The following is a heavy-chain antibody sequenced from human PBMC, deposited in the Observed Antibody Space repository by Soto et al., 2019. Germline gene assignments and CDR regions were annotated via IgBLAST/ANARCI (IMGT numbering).Heavy chain of an antibody. CDR3: ARGSTIVRGAPSWFDP. CDR2: IIPIAAIA. D-gene: IGHD3-10*01. V-gene: IGHV1-69*02. Sequence: QVQLVQSGAEVKKPGSSVKVSCKASGGTFSRYTINWVRQAPGQGLEWMGRIIPIAAIANYTQKFQGRVTSPVDKSSTTAYMELSSRRSDDTAVYYCARGSTIVRGAPSWFDPWGQGTLVTVYS. CDR1: GGTFSRYT. J-gene: IGHJ5*02.